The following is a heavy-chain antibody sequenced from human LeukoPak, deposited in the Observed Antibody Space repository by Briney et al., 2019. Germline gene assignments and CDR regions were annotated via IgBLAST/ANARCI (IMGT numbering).Heavy chain of an antibody. J-gene: IGHJ4*02. V-gene: IGHV4-59*01. CDR2: IYYNGNT. CDR3: TRDLNYYFDY. Sequence: SETLSLTCTVSGGSIRSYYWSWIRQRPGKGLEWIGYIYYNGNTNYNPSLKSRVTISVDTSKNQFSLKLSSVTAADTALYYCTRDLNYYFDYWGQGTLVTVSS. CDR1: GGSIRSYY.